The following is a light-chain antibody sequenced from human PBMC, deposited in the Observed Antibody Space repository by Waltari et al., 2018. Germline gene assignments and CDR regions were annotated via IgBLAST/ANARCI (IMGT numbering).Light chain of an antibody. CDR2: LAS. J-gene: IGKJ1*01. CDR3: QQYYSTPWT. Sequence: DIVMTQSPDSLAVSLGERATINCKSSQNILYSPNSKNYLAWYQHKPGQHPKLLIYLASTRESGVPGRFSGSGSGTDFTLTISSLPAEDVAVYYCQQYYSTPWTFGQGTKLEIK. V-gene: IGKV4-1*01. CDR1: QNILYSPNSKNY.